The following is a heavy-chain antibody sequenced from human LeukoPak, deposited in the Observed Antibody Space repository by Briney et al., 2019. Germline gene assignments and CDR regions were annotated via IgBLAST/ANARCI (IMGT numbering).Heavy chain of an antibody. D-gene: IGHD5-12*01. V-gene: IGHV4-38-2*02. CDR1: GYSISSGYY. Sequence: SETLSLTCTVSGYSISSGYYWGWIRQPPGKGLEWIGSIYHSGSTYYNPSLKSRVTISVDTSKNQFSLKLSSVAAADTAVYYCARDGSGYDSLNFDYWGQGTLVTVSS. CDR3: ARDGSGYDSLNFDY. J-gene: IGHJ4*02. CDR2: IYHSGST.